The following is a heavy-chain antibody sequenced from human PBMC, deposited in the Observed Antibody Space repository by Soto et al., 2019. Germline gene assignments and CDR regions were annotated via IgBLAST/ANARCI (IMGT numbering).Heavy chain of an antibody. CDR1: GFTFSNYA. Sequence: GGSLRLSCAASGFTFSNYAMSWVRQAPGKGLEWVSIISGSGDSPYYADSVKGRFTISRDNSKNTLYLQMNSLRAEDTAVYYCAKELTPLGTTGTNFDYWGQGALVTVSS. V-gene: IGHV3-23*01. J-gene: IGHJ4*02. D-gene: IGHD1-1*01. CDR3: AKELTPLGTTGTNFDY. CDR2: ISGSGDSP.